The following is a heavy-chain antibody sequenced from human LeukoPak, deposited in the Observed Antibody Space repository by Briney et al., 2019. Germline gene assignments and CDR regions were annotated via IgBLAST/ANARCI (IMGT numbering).Heavy chain of an antibody. D-gene: IGHD6-13*01. CDR2: ISSSSSYI. CDR1: GFTFSSYS. Sequence: NPGGSLRLSRAASGFTFSSYSMNWVRQAPGKGLEWVSSISSSSSYIYYADSVKARFTISRDNAKNSLYLQMNSLRAEDTAVYYCARSFSNSRRWGYDYWGQGTLVTVSS. J-gene: IGHJ4*02. V-gene: IGHV3-21*04. CDR3: ARSFSNSRRWGYDY.